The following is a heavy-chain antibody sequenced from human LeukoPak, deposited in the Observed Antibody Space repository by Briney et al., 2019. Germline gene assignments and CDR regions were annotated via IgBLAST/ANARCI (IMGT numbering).Heavy chain of an antibody. CDR1: GGSFSGYY. CDR2: INHSGST. Sequence: SETLSLTCAVYGGSFSGYYWSWIRQPLGKGLEWIGEINHSGSTNYNPSLTSRVTISVDTSKNQFSLKLSSVTAADTAVYYCARAYDYEFDYWGQGTLVTVSS. V-gene: IGHV4-34*01. D-gene: IGHD3-22*01. J-gene: IGHJ4*02. CDR3: ARAYDYEFDY.